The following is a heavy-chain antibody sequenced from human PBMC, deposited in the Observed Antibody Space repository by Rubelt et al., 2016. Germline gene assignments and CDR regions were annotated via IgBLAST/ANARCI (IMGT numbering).Heavy chain of an antibody. Sequence: QVQLRQWGAGLLKPSETLSLTCDVYGGSLTDFYWNWIRQTPGKGLEWIGDITHSGTTNYNPSLKSRVTISVDTSKKQFSLNLRSVTAADTAVYYCARVGSSSTLYYYYAMDVWGQGTTVTVSS. J-gene: IGHJ6*02. D-gene: IGHD6-13*01. CDR1: GGSLTDFY. V-gene: IGHV4-34*02. CDR2: ITHSGTT. CDR3: ARVGSSSTLYYYYAMDV.